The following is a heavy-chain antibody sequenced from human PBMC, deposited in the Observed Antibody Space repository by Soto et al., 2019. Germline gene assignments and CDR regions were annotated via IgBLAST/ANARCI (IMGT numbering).Heavy chain of an antibody. CDR1: GFTFSDYY. Sequence: GGSLSLSCAASGFTFSDYYMSWIRQAPGKGLEWVSYISSSSSYTNYADSVKGRFTISRDNAKNSLYLQMNSLRAEDTAVYYCARDLGPREGNAFDIWGQGTMVTVSS. V-gene: IGHV3-11*06. J-gene: IGHJ3*02. CDR2: ISSSSSYT. D-gene: IGHD3-10*01. CDR3: ARDLGPREGNAFDI.